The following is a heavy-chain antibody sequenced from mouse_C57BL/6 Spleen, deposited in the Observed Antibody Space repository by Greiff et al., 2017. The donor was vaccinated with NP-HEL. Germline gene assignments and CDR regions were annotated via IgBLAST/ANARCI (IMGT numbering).Heavy chain of an antibody. J-gene: IGHJ1*03. CDR3: ATWAGALGDVYWYFDV. Sequence: QVQLQQPGAELVKPGASVKLSCKASGYTFTSYWMHWVKQRPGRGLEWIGRIDPNSGGTKYNEKFKSKATLTVDKPSGTAYMQLSSLTSEDSAVYYCATWAGALGDVYWYFDVWGTGTTVTVSS. D-gene: IGHD2-13*01. CDR2: IDPNSGGT. CDR1: GYTFTSYW. V-gene: IGHV1-72*01.